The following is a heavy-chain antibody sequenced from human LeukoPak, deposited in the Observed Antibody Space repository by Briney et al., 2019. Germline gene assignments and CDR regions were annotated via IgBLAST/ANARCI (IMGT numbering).Heavy chain of an antibody. CDR3: ARVYGYNFAVSRKYFDY. CDR1: GGSISSSSYY. D-gene: IGHD5-24*01. J-gene: IGHJ4*02. Sequence: SDTLSLTCTVSGGSISSSSYYWGWIRQPPGKGLEWIWSIYYSGSTYYNPSLKSRVPLSVDTSKNQFSLTLSTGTAAETAVYYCARVYGYNFAVSRKYFDYWGQGTLVTVSS. V-gene: IGHV4-39*01. CDR2: IYYSGST.